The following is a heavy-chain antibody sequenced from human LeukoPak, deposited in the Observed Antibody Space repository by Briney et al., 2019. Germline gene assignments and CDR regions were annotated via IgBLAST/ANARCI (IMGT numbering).Heavy chain of an antibody. CDR1: GGSFSGYY. CDR3: ARDRSRVLRYFDWLSHPFDY. CDR2: INHSGST. J-gene: IGHJ4*02. Sequence: SETLSLTCAVYGGSFSGYYWSWIRQPPGKGLEWIGEINHSGSTNYNPSLKSRVTISVDTSKNQFSLKLSSVTAADTAVYCCARDRSRVLRYFDWLSHPFDYWGQGTLVTVSS. V-gene: IGHV4-34*01. D-gene: IGHD3-9*01.